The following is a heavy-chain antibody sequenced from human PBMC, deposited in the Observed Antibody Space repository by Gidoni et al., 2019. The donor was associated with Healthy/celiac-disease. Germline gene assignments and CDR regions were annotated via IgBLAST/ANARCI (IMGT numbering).Heavy chain of an antibody. D-gene: IGHD1-26*01. CDR3: AKDLNLLSGQSTDY. Sequence: EVQLLESGGGLVQTGGSLRLSCAASGFTFSSYAMSWVRQAPGKGLEWFSASSGSGGSTYYADSVKGRFTISRDNSKNTLYLQMNSLRAEDTAVYYCAKDLNLLSGQSTDYWGQGTLVTVSS. CDR2: SSGSGGST. J-gene: IGHJ4*02. V-gene: IGHV3-23*01. CDR1: GFTFSSYA.